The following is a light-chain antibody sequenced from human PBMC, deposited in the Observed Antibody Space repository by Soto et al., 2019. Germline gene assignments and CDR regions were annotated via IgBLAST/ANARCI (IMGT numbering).Light chain of an antibody. CDR1: QSVSSSY. Sequence: ESVLTQSPFTLSFSPVERSTLSFIASQSVSSSYLAWYQQKPGQAPRLLIYDASSRATGIPDRFSGGGSGTDFTPTISRLEPEDFAVYYCQQFSSYPLTFGGGTRWIS. CDR2: DAS. CDR3: QQFSSYPLT. J-gene: IGKJ4*01. V-gene: IGKV3-20*01.